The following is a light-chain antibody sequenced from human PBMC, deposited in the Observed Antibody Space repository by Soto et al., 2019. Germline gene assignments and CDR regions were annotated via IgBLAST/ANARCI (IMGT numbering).Light chain of an antibody. Sequence: QSVLTQPPSVSGAPGQRVTISCTGSSSNIGAGYDVHWYQQLPGTAPKLLIYGNSNRPSGVPDRFSGSKSGTSASLAITGVQAGDGADYFCQSYDSSLSGYVFGTGTKLTVL. CDR1: SSNIGAGYD. J-gene: IGLJ1*01. V-gene: IGLV1-40*01. CDR3: QSYDSSLSGYV. CDR2: GNS.